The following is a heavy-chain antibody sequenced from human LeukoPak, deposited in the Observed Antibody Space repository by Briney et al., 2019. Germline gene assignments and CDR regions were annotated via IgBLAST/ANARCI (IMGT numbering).Heavy chain of an antibody. CDR2: IYSGGST. Sequence: GGSLRLSCAVSGFTVSSNYMSWVRQAPGKGLEWVSIIYSGGSTYHADSVKGRFTISRDNSKNTLYLQMNSLRADDTAVYYCAKDRPTVYSSSWLHFLDSWGQGTLVTVSS. CDR1: GFTVSSNY. D-gene: IGHD6-13*01. V-gene: IGHV3-66*01. CDR3: AKDRPTVYSSSWLHFLDS. J-gene: IGHJ4*02.